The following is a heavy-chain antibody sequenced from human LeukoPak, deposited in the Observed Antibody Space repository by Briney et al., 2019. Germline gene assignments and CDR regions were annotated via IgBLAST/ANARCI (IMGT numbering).Heavy chain of an antibody. CDR1: GFSFSTYN. CDR3: ARDRPGPTHEYSFDY. V-gene: IGHV3-48*01. Sequence: GGSLELSCAASGFSFSTYNMNWVRQAPGKGREWVSYISSSSSTIYYADSVKGRFTISRDNVKNSLYLQMNSLRAGDTAAYYCARDRPGPTHEYSFDYWGQGTLVTVSS. J-gene: IGHJ4*02. CDR2: ISSSSSTI.